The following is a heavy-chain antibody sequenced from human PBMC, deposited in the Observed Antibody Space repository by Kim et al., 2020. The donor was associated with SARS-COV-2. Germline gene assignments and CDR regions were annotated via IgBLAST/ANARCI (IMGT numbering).Heavy chain of an antibody. Sequence: GGSLRLSCAASGFAFSSYAMSWVRQAPGKGLEWVSTITDSGGSTYYADSVKGRFTIFRDSSKNKLYLQMNNLRCEDTAIYYCSKDGGVGQRYSDRWCRGT. D-gene: IGHD2-8*02. CDR1: GFAFSSYA. CDR2: ITDSGGST. CDR3: SKDGGVGQRYSDR. V-gene: IGHV3-23*01. J-gene: IGHJ2*01.